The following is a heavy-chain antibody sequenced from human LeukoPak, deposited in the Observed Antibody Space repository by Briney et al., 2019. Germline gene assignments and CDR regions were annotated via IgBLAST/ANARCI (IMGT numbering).Heavy chain of an antibody. D-gene: IGHD6-13*01. CDR2: ISSSSRFI. Sequence: GGSLRLSCAASGFTFNSYSMNWFRQAPGKGLEWVSSISSSSRFIYYADSVKGRFTISRDNAKNSLYLQMNSLRAEDTAVYYCARDGRQLVDYWGQGTLVTVSS. V-gene: IGHV3-21*01. CDR1: GFTFNSYS. CDR3: ARDGRQLVDY. J-gene: IGHJ4*02.